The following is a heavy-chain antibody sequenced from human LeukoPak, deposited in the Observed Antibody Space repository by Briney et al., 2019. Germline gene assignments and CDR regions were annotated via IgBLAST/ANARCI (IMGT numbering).Heavy chain of an antibody. CDR1: GFTFRNYA. V-gene: IGHV3-23*01. J-gene: IGHJ2*01. CDR3: ANPWGSAYWYFDL. CDR2: ISDSGDST. D-gene: IGHD7-27*01. Sequence: PGGSLRLSCAASGFTFRNYAMGWVRQAPGKGLEWVSSISDSGDSTYYADPVKGRFTISRGNSRNTLFLQMNSLRAEDTAVYYCANPWGSAYWYFDLWGRGTLVTVSS.